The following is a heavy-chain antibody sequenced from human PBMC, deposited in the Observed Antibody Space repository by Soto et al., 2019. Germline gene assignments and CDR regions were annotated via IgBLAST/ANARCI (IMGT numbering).Heavy chain of an antibody. J-gene: IGHJ6*02. CDR3: AREGEYRDYYGMDV. CDR2: ISYDGSNK. CDR1: GFTFSSYA. V-gene: IGHV3-30-3*01. D-gene: IGHD3-16*01. Sequence: GGSLRLSCAASGFTFSSYAMHWVRQAPGKGLEWVAVISYDGSNKYYADSVKGRFTISRDNSKNTLYLQMNSPRAEDTAVYYCAREGEYRDYYGMDVWGQGTTVTVSS.